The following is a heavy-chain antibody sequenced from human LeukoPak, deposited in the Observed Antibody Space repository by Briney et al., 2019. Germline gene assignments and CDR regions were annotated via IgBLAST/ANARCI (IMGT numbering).Heavy chain of an antibody. V-gene: IGHV4-38-2*02. D-gene: IGHD6-13*01. CDR3: ARAYSSSWYWNWFDP. CDR1: GYSISSGYY. J-gene: IGHJ5*02. Sequence: SETLSLTCTVSGYSISSGYYWGWIRQPPGKGLEWVGNIYPTGSTYYNPSLKSRVTISVDTSKNQFSLKVSSVSAADTAVYYCARAYSSSWYWNWFDPWGQGTLVTVSS. CDR2: IYPTGST.